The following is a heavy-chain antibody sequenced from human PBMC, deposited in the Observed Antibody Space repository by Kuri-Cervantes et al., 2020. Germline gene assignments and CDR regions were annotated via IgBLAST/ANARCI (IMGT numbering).Heavy chain of an antibody. V-gene: IGHV4-39*01. CDR3: ARISIVGAIADY. Sequence: SETLSLTCTVSGGSISSSSYCWGWIRQPPGKGLEWIGSIYYSGSTYYNPSLKSRVTISVDTSKNQFSLKLSSVTAADTAVYYCARISIVGAIADYWGQGTLVTVSS. CDR1: GGSISSSSYC. D-gene: IGHD1-26*01. CDR2: IYYSGST. J-gene: IGHJ4*02.